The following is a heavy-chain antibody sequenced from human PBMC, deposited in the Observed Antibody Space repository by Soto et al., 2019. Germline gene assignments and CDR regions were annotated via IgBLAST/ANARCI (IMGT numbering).Heavy chain of an antibody. D-gene: IGHD2-15*01. CDR3: AKDKVDHNSVWDPFDI. CDR2: LSDDGSNK. Sequence: PGGSLRLSCGASGFTFSSYALHWVRQAPGKGLEWVALLSDDGSNKYYAGSVKGRFTISRDNSKNTLFLQMNSLRVEDTAVYYCAKDKVDHNSVWDPFDIWGQGTLVTVSS. V-gene: IGHV3-30-3*01. J-gene: IGHJ3*02. CDR1: GFTFSSYA.